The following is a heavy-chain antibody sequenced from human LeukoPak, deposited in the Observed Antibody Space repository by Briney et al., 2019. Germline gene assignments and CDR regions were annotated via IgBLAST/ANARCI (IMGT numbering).Heavy chain of an antibody. CDR2: MNPNNGNK. V-gene: IGHV1-8*03. D-gene: IGHD3-10*01. CDR1: GYTFTSYD. J-gene: IGHJ6*03. CDR3: ARVGHYYGSGSSYTYYYYYMDV. Sequence: ASVKVSCKASGYTFTSYDINWVRQATGQGLEWMGWMNPNNGNKAYAQKFQGRVTITRNTSISTAYMALSRLRSEDTALYYCARVGHYYGSGSSYTYYYYYMDVWGKGTAVTVSS.